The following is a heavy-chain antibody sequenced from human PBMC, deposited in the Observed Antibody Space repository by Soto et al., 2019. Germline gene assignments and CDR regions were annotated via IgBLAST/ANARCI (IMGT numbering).Heavy chain of an antibody. J-gene: IGHJ4*02. CDR3: AGGLCFGGSCYLDV. Sequence: QVQLVQSGDEVKKPGSSVKVSCKAAAGTFSTYTLYWVRQAPGQGIEWMGGISPGIDIRDYAQRFQGRVTITADESTSTVYMQLSTLISEDTAFYYCAGGLCFGGSCYLDVWGQGTLVTVSS. CDR2: ISPGIDIR. CDR1: AGTFSTYT. D-gene: IGHD2-15*01. V-gene: IGHV1-69*12.